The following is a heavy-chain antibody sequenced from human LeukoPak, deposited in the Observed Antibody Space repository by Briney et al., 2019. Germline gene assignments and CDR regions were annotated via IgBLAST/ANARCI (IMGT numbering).Heavy chain of an antibody. CDR2: FIPIFGTA. Sequence: ASVKVSCKASGGTFSSYAISWVRQAPGQGLEWMGGFIPIFGTANYAQKFQGRVTITTDESTSTAYMELSSPRSEDTAVYYCARGGGDVVVPAATLYYYYYYYMDVWGKGTTVTVSS. D-gene: IGHD2-2*01. V-gene: IGHV1-69*05. CDR1: GGTFSSYA. J-gene: IGHJ6*03. CDR3: ARGGGDVVVPAATLYYYYYYYMDV.